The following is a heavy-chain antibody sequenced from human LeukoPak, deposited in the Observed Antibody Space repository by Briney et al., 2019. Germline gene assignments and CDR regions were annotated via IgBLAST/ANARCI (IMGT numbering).Heavy chain of an antibody. Sequence: SETLSLTRTVSGASVSRYYWNWIRQSPGKGLEWIGYVYDSGSISFNPFLKSRVTISIDTSKNQFSLKMTSVTAADTAVYYCARGWSASSYFGYWGQGTLVTVSS. CDR2: VYDSGSI. D-gene: IGHD6-6*01. CDR1: GASVSRYY. V-gene: IGHV4-59*02. J-gene: IGHJ4*02. CDR3: ARGWSASSYFGY.